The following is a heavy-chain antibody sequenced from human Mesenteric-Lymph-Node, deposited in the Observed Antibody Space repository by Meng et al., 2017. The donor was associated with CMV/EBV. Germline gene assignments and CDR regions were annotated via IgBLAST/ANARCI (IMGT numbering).Heavy chain of an antibody. J-gene: IGHJ4*02. CDR3: ATQGSGSGYYYFDY. D-gene: IGHD3-22*01. Sequence: GSGYRFTSYWIGWVRQMPRKGLEWMGIIYPGDSDTRYSPSFQGQVTISADKSTSTAYLQWSSLQASDTAMYYCATQGSGSGYYYFDYWGQGTLVTVSS. CDR1: GYRFTSYW. CDR2: IYPGDSDT. V-gene: IGHV5-51*01.